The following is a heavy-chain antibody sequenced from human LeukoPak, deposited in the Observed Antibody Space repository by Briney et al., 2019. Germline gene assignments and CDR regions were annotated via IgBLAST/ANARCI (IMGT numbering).Heavy chain of an antibody. V-gene: IGHV4-34*01. CDR1: GGSFSGYY. D-gene: IGHD5-18*01. J-gene: IGHJ4*02. CDR2: INHSGST. CDR3: ARGGYSYGYGY. Sequence: SETLSLTCAVYGGSFSGYYWSWIRQPPGKGLEWIGEINHSGSTNYNPSLKSRVTISVDTSKNQFSLKLSSVTAADTAVYYCARGGYSYGYGYWGQGSLVTVSS.